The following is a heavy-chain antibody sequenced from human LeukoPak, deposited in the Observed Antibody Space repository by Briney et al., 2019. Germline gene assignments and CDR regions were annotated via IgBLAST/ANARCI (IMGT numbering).Heavy chain of an antibody. CDR2: ISGSGGST. J-gene: IGHJ4*02. CDR3: ASLPARSDGYNYR. Sequence: GGSLRLSCAASGFTFSSYAMSWVRQAPGKGLEWVSAISGSGGSTYYADSVKGRFTISRDNAKNSLYLQMNSLRAEDTAVYYCASLPARSDGYNYRWGQGTLVTVSS. V-gene: IGHV3-23*01. CDR1: GFTFSSYA. D-gene: IGHD5-12*01.